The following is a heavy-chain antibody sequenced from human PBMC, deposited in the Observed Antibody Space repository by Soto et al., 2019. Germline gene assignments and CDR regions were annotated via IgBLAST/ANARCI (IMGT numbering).Heavy chain of an antibody. Sequence: QVQLVESGGGVVQPGRSLRLSCAACGFTFSSYGMHWVRQAPGKGLEWVAVIWYDGSNKYYADSVKGRFTISRDNSKNTLYLQMNSLRAEDTAVYYCARNRYGMDVWGQGTTVTVSS. CDR2: IWYDGSNK. V-gene: IGHV3-33*01. J-gene: IGHJ6*02. CDR1: GFTFSSYG. CDR3: ARNRYGMDV.